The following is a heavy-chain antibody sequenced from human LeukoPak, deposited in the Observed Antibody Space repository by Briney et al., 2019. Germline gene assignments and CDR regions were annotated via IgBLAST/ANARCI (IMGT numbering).Heavy chain of an antibody. V-gene: IGHV4-59*01. Sequence: SGTLSLTCTVSGGSINHYYWSWIRQPPGKGLEWIGYSYYIESTNYNPSLKSRVTISVDTSRNRFSLKLSSVTAADTAMYYCARDNQWLNAFDIWGQGTMVTVSS. CDR2: SYYIEST. J-gene: IGHJ3*02. D-gene: IGHD3-22*01. CDR1: GGSINHYY. CDR3: ARDNQWLNAFDI.